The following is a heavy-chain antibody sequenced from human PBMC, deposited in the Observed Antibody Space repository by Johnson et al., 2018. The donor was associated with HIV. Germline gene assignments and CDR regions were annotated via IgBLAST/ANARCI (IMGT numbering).Heavy chain of an antibody. J-gene: IGHJ3*02. Sequence: QVQLVESGGGVVQPGRSLRLSCAASGFTFSSYAMHWVRQAPGKGLEWVAVIRYDGSNKYYADSVKGRFTISRDNSKNTLYLQMNSLRAEDTAVYYCARDRGGRFRERDAFDIWGQGTMVTVSS. CDR3: ARDRGGRFRERDAFDI. CDR2: IRYDGSNK. D-gene: IGHD3-10*01. V-gene: IGHV3-30*04. CDR1: GFTFSSYA.